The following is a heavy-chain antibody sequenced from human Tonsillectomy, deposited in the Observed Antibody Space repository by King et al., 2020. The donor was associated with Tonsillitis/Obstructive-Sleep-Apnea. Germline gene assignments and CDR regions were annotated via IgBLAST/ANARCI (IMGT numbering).Heavy chain of an antibody. D-gene: IGHD1-14*01. CDR3: ARRRNDAFDI. Sequence: VQLVQSGAEVKKPGESLRISCKGSGYSFTSYWISWVRQMPGKGLEWMGRMDPSDSYTNYNPSFQGHVTISADNSISTASLQWSSLKASDTDMYYCARRRNDAFDIWGQGTMVTVSS. J-gene: IGHJ3*02. CDR1: GYSFTSYW. CDR2: MDPSDSYT. V-gene: IGHV5-10-1*01.